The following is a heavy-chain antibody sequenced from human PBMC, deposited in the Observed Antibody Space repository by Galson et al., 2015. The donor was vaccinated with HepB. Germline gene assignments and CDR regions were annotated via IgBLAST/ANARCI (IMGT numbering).Heavy chain of an antibody. D-gene: IGHD5-12*01. CDR3: TRGSLSGRTPTYYYYYYMDV. Sequence: SLRLSCAASGFTFSGSAMHWVRQASGKGLEWVGRIRSKANSYATAYAASVKGRFTISRDDSKNTAYLRMNSLKTEDTAVYYCTRGSLSGRTPTYYYYYYMDVWGKGTTVTVSS. CDR1: GFTFSGSA. CDR2: IRSKANSYAT. J-gene: IGHJ6*03. V-gene: IGHV3-73*01.